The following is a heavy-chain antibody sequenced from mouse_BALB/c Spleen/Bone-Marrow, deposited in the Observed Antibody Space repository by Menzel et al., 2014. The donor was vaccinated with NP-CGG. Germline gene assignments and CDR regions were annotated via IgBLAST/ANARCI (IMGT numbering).Heavy chain of an antibody. D-gene: IGHD2-14*01. CDR2: IDPYNGGT. Sequence: VQLQQSGPELVKPGASVKVSCKASGYSFTDYNMSWVKQSHGKSLEWIGYIDPYNGGTTYNQKFKGKATLTVDKSSSTAFMHLNSLTSDDSTVYYCVRGDYRYSWFPYRRQGTLFPVSA. CDR1: GYSFTDYN. J-gene: IGHJ3*01. V-gene: IGHV1S135*01. CDR3: VRGDYRYSWFPY.